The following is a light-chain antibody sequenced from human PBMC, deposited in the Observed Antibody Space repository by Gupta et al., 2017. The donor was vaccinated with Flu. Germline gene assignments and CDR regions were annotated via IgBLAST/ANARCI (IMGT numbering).Light chain of an antibody. V-gene: IGLV2-14*04. CDR2: DVS. CDR1: SSDVGDYNV. CDR3: SSYTSSSMGV. J-gene: IGLJ3*02. Sequence: STSAGTGTSSDVGDYNVGFSYQQYATDAHKLMIYDVSRRSAGFTSRFSGSKAGNTSSLTISGREEEEEADYYSSSYTSSSMGVFGGGTKLTVL.